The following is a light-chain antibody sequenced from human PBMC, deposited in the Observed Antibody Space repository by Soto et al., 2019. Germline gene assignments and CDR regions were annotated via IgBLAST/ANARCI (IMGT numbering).Light chain of an antibody. Sequence: DIQMTQSPSTLSASVGDRVTITCRASQSISGWLAWFQQKPGKAPKLLIYKASNFESGVPSRFSGSRSGTEFTLTIASLQPDDFATYYCQQYNTYPWTFGQGTKVEI. CDR3: QQYNTYPWT. CDR1: QSISGW. J-gene: IGKJ1*01. V-gene: IGKV1-5*03. CDR2: KAS.